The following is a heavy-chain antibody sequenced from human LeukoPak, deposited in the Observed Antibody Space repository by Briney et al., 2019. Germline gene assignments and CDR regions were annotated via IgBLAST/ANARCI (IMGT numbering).Heavy chain of an antibody. Sequence: ASVKVSCKASGYTFTGYYMHWVRQAPGQGLEWMGRINPNSGGTNYAQKFQGRVTMTRDTSISTAYMELSRLRSDDTAVYYCARGDIVATITRVCYYWGQGTLVTVSS. D-gene: IGHD5-12*01. CDR2: INPNSGGT. V-gene: IGHV1-2*06. CDR3: ARGDIVATITRVCYY. J-gene: IGHJ4*02. CDR1: GYTFTGYY.